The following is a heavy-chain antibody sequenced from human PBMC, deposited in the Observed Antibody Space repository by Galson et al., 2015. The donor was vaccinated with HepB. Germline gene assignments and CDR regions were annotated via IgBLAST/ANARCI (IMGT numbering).Heavy chain of an antibody. J-gene: IGHJ6*03. CDR3: ARGPVRFLEGEYMDV. CDR1: GYTFTSYG. Sequence: VSCKASGYTFTSYGISWVRQAPGQGLEWMGWISAYNGNTNYAQKLQGRVTMTADTSTSTAYMELRSLRSDDTAVYYCARGPVRFLEGEYMDVWGKGTTVTVSS. CDR2: ISAYNGNT. V-gene: IGHV1-18*01. D-gene: IGHD3-3*01.